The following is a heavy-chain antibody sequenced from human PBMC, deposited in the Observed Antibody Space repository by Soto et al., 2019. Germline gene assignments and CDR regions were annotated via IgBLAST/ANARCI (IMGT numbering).Heavy chain of an antibody. CDR1: GGSISSGGYY. Sequence: QVQLQESGPGLVKPSQTLSLTCTVSGGSISSGGYYWSWIRQHPGKGLEWIGYIYYSGSTYYNPSLKSRFTISVDTSKNQFSLKLSSVTAADTAVYYCARIGVVVTAYYFDYWGQGTLVTVSS. J-gene: IGHJ4*02. CDR2: IYYSGST. CDR3: ARIGVVVTAYYFDY. D-gene: IGHD2-21*02. V-gene: IGHV4-31*03.